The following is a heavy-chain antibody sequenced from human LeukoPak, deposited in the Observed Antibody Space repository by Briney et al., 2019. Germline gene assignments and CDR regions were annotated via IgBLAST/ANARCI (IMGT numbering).Heavy chain of an antibody. Sequence: SETLSLICTVSGGSVSTYPYYWAWIRQSPGKGLEWIGNAFSRGTTYYNPSLKSRVTISMDTSKNQFSLILNSVTAADTAIYFCAGLPTGYPNWFDPWGQGTLVTVSS. CDR3: AGLPTGYPNWFDP. CDR2: AFSRGTT. CDR1: GGSVSTYPYY. V-gene: IGHV4-39*01. D-gene: IGHD3-9*01. J-gene: IGHJ5*02.